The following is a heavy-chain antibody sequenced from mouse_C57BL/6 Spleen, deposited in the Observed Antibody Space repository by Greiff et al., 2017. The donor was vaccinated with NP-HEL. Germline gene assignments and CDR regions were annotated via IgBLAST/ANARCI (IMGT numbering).Heavy chain of an antibody. D-gene: IGHD1-1*01. Sequence: VQLKESGPVLVKPGASVKMSCKASGYTFTDYYMNWVKQSHGKSLEWIGVINPYNGGTSYNQKFKGKATLTVDKSSSTAYMELNSLTSEDSAVYYCAREGIYYGSSFDYWGQGTTLTVSS. V-gene: IGHV1-19*01. CDR1: GYTFTDYY. CDR2: INPYNGGT. CDR3: AREGIYYGSSFDY. J-gene: IGHJ2*01.